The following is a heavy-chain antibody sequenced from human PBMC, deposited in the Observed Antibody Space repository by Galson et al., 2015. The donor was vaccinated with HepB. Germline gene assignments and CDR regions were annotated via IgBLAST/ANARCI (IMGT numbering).Heavy chain of an antibody. Sequence: SVKVSCKASGGTFTTYPISWVRQAPGQGLEWVGGIIPILNGADYAQKFQGRVTITADESTSTAYMELSSLRSEDTAVYYCARNPKGYYDSGGYYPWYYGMDVWGQGTTVTVSS. D-gene: IGHD3-22*01. CDR2: IIPILNGA. CDR1: GGTFTTYP. J-gene: IGHJ6*02. CDR3: ARNPKGYYDSGGYYPWYYGMDV. V-gene: IGHV1-69*13.